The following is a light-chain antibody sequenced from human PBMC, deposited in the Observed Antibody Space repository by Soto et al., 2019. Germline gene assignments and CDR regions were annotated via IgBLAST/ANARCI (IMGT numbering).Light chain of an antibody. CDR1: TSNIGAPYD. V-gene: IGLV1-40*01. Sequence: QSVLTQPPSVSGAPGQRVSISCTGSTSNIGAPYDVHWYQHLPGTAPKLLIYGDNNRPSGVPDRFSGSKSGTSASLAITRLQAADEADNYCQSYDISLHNYVFGTGTKLTVL. CDR3: QSYDISLHNYV. CDR2: GDN. J-gene: IGLJ1*01.